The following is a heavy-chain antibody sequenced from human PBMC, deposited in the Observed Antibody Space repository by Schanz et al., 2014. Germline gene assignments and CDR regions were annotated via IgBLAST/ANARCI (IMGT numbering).Heavy chain of an antibody. Sequence: EVQLVESGGGLVQPGRSLRLSCVASGFRFDDYAMHWVRQAPGKGLEWVSGMSWNAGSLGYGDSVKGRFTISRDNAKNSLYLQMNSLRAEDTAVYYCARDPGGTKTHGLWGQGTLVTVSS. CDR1: GFRFDDYA. CDR3: ARDPGGTKTHGL. J-gene: IGHJ4*02. V-gene: IGHV3-9*01. D-gene: IGHD2-15*01. CDR2: MSWNAGSL.